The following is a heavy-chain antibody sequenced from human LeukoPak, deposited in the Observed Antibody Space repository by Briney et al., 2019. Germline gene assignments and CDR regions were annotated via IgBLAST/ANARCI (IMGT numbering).Heavy chain of an antibody. Sequence: SETLSLTCTVSGGSISSYYWSWIRQPPGKGLEWIGYIYYSGSTNYNPSLKSRVTISVDTSKNQFSLKLSSVTAADTAVYYCAKSLGRGSPGMDVWGQGTTVTVTS. CDR3: AKSLGRGSPGMDV. J-gene: IGHJ6*02. CDR2: IYYSGST. CDR1: GGSISSYY. D-gene: IGHD1-26*01. V-gene: IGHV4-59*08.